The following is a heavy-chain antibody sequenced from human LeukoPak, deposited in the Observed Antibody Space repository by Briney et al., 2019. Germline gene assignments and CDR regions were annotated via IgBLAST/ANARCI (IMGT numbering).Heavy chain of an antibody. Sequence: PSETLSLTCPVSGGSISSYYWSWIRQPPGKGLEWIGYIYYSGSTNYNPSLKSRVTISVDTSKNQFSLKLSSVTAADTAVYYCARGARIAAAAPGAFDIWGQGTMVSVSS. D-gene: IGHD6-13*01. CDR1: GGSISSYY. CDR3: ARGARIAAAAPGAFDI. J-gene: IGHJ3*02. CDR2: IYYSGST. V-gene: IGHV4-59*01.